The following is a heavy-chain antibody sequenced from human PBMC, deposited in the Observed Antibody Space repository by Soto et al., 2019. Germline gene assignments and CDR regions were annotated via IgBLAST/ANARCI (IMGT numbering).Heavy chain of an antibody. CDR2: VYYNGST. CDR3: ARADYEILTGSYAMDV. CDR1: GGSINLYY. V-gene: IGHV4-59*12. J-gene: IGHJ6*02. Sequence: SETLSLTCTVSGGSINLYYWSWIRQSPGKGLEWIGYVYYNGSTTYNPSLKSRVTISLDTSKNQFSLRLRSVTAADTAVYYCARADYEILTGSYAMDVWGQGTTVTVSS. D-gene: IGHD3-9*01.